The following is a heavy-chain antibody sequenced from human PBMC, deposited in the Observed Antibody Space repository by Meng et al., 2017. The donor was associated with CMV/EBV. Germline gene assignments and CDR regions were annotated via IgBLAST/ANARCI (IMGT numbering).Heavy chain of an antibody. Sequence: GESLMISCKGSGYSFTSYWIGWVRQMPGKGLEWVGIIYPGDSDTRYSPSFQGQITTSADKSISTAYLQWSSLKASDTAMYYCARAGRSYYDFWSGYSNPFDPWGQGTLVTVSS. CDR2: IYPGDSDT. J-gene: IGHJ5*02. V-gene: IGHV5-51*01. CDR1: GYSFTSYW. CDR3: ARAGRSYYDFWSGYSNPFDP. D-gene: IGHD3-3*01.